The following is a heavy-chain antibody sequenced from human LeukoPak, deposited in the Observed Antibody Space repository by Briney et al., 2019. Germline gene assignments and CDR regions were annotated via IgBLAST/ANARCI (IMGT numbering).Heavy chain of an antibody. CDR2: ISGNGGRT. D-gene: IGHD3-10*01. Sequence: GGSLRLSRAASGFTFNNYAMSWVRQAPGKGLEWVAAISGNGGRTYYTDSVKGRFTISRDNPKNTLYLLMNSLSAEDTALYYCAKEQTSSGYFDYWGQGTLVTVSS. J-gene: IGHJ4*02. V-gene: IGHV3-23*01. CDR1: GFTFNNYA. CDR3: AKEQTSSGYFDY.